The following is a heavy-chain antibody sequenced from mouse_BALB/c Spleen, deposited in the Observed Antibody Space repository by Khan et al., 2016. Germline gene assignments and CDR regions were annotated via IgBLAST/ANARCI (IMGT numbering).Heavy chain of an antibody. D-gene: IGHD2-1*01. CDR2: INPDSSMI. J-gene: IGHJ3*01. CDR1: GFDFSRYW. Sequence: EVKLLESGGGLVQPGGSLKFSCAASGFDFSRYWMSWVRQAPGKGLEWIGEINPDSSMINYTPSLKDKFINSRDNAKNTLYLQMSKVRSEDTAPYYCARRVNYSWFAYWGQGTLVTVSA. CDR3: ARRVNYSWFAY. V-gene: IGHV4-1*02.